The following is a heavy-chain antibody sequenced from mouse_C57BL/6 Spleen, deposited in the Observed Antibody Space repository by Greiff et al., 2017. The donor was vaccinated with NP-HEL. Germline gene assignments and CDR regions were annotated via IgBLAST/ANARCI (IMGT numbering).Heavy chain of an antibody. V-gene: IGHV1-80*01. CDR3: ARSELTGFYFDY. Sequence: VQLQQSGDELVKPGASVKISCKASGYAFSSYWMNWVKQRPGKGLEWIGQIYPGDGDTNYNGKFKGKATLTADKSSSTAYMQLSSLTSEDSAVYFCARSELTGFYFDYWGQGTTLTVSS. J-gene: IGHJ2*01. D-gene: IGHD4-1*01. CDR2: IYPGDGDT. CDR1: GYAFSSYW.